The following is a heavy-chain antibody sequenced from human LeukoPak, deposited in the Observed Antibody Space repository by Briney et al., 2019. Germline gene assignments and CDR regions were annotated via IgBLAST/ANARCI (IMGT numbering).Heavy chain of an antibody. CDR3: AAHIVVVPAAMDGGYYYYMDV. CDR1: GGSISSYY. CDR2: IYYSGST. J-gene: IGHJ6*03. Sequence: SETLSLTCTVSGGSISSYYWSWLRQPPGKGLEWVGYIYYSGSTNYNPSLKSRVTISVDKSKKQFALKMRYGAAADTAVYYCAAHIVVVPAAMDGGYYYYMDVWGKGTTVTVSS. V-gene: IGHV4-59*01. D-gene: IGHD2-2*01.